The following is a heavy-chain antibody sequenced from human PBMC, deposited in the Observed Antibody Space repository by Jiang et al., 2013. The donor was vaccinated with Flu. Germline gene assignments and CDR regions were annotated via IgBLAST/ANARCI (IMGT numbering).Heavy chain of an antibody. CDR3: ARHYAGAPEVFWYFDF. Sequence: GSGLVKPSETLSLTCTVSGGSITSYIYYWGWIRQPPGKGLEWIGTISYSGHTYSNPSLVSRVTLSVDTSKMQISLKMTSVTAADTAIYYCARHYAGAPEVFWYFDFWGRGTLVTVAS. V-gene: IGHV4-39*01. CDR2: ISYSGHT. J-gene: IGHJ2*01. CDR1: GGSITSYIYY. D-gene: IGHD1-14*01.